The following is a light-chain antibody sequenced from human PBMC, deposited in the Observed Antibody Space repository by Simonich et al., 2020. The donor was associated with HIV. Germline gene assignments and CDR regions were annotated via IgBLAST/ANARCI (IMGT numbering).Light chain of an antibody. Sequence: EIVMTQSPATLSVSPGERATLSCRASQSVSSNLDWYQQKPGQAPRLLIYGASTRATGIPARVSGSWSGTEFTLTISSMQSEDFAVYYCQHYNNWPPYTFGQGTKLEIK. CDR3: QHYNNWPPYT. CDR1: QSVSSN. V-gene: IGKV3-15*01. J-gene: IGKJ2*01. CDR2: GAS.